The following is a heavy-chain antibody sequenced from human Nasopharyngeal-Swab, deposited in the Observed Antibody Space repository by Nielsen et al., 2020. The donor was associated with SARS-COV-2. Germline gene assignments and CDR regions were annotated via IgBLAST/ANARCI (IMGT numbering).Heavy chain of an antibody. Sequence: GESLKISCAASGFTFSSYATHWVRQAPGKGPEWVAVISYDGSNKYYADSVKGRFTISRDNSKNTLYLQMNSLRAEDTAVYYCARAHYYDSSGLAPSGAFDIWGQGTMVTVSS. D-gene: IGHD3-22*01. CDR3: ARAHYYDSSGLAPSGAFDI. V-gene: IGHV3-30-3*01. CDR1: GFTFSSYA. J-gene: IGHJ3*02. CDR2: ISYDGSNK.